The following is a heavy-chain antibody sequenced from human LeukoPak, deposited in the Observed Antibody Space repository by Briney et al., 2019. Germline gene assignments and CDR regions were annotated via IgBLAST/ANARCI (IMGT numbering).Heavy chain of an antibody. CDR1: GYSISSGYY. CDR2: IYHSGST. V-gene: IGHV4-38-2*02. Sequence: SETLSLTCTVSGYSISSGYYWGWIRQPPGKGLEWIGSIYHSGSTYYNPSLKSRVTISVDTSKNQFSLKLSSVTAADTAVYYCARDRYPDYWGQGTLVTVSS. CDR3: ARDRYPDY. D-gene: IGHD1-14*01. J-gene: IGHJ4*02.